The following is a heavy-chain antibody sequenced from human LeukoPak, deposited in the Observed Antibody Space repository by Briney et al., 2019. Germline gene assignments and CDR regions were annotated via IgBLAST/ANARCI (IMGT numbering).Heavy chain of an antibody. CDR3: AIYYYGSGSYYSPNWFDP. J-gene: IGHJ5*02. CDR2: IIPIFGTA. V-gene: IGHV1-69*13. Sequence: TSVKVSCKASGGTFSSYAISWVRQAPGQGLEWMGGIIPIFGTANYAQKFQGRVTITADESTSTAYMELSSLRSEDTAVYYCAIYYYGSGSYYSPNWFDPWGQGTLVTVSS. D-gene: IGHD3-10*01. CDR1: GGTFSSYA.